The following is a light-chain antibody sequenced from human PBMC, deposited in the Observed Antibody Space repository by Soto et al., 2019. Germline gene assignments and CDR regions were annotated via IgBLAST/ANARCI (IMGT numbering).Light chain of an antibody. J-gene: IGLJ2*01. CDR1: SSDVGSHNF. Sequence: QSALTQPASVSGSPGQSITISCTGTSSDVGSHNFVSWYQQRPGKAPKLMIFEVTKRPSGVSSRFSGSKSGNTASLTISGLQAEDEADYYCSSYTSRSTLVFGGGTKLTVL. CDR3: SSYTSRSTLV. V-gene: IGLV2-14*02. CDR2: EVT.